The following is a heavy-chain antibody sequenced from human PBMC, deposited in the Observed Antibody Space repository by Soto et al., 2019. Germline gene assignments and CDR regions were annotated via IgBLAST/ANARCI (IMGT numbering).Heavy chain of an antibody. V-gene: IGHV3-33*01. J-gene: IGHJ4*02. D-gene: IGHD1-26*01. CDR1: GFTFSSYG. CDR3: ARDGLSGSLAKEYYFDY. CDR2: IWYDGSNK. Sequence: LRLSCAASGFTFSSYGMHWVRQAPGKGLEWVAVIWYDGSNKYYADSVKGRFTISRDNSKNTLYLQMNSLRAEDTAVYYCARDGLSGSLAKEYYFDYWGQGTLVTVSS.